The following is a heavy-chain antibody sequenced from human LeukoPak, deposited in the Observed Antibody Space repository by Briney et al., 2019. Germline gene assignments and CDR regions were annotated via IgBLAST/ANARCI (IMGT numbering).Heavy chain of an antibody. V-gene: IGHV4-4*09. D-gene: IGHD6-6*01. CDR2: IYTSGST. CDR1: GGSISSYY. J-gene: IGHJ6*03. CDR3: ARVHLYLRQLVTRFYYYYYMDV. Sequence: PSETLSLTCTVSGGSISSYYWSWIRQPPGKGLEWIGYIYTSGSTNYNPSLKSRVTISVDTSKNQFSLKLSSVTAADTAVYYCARVHLYLRQLVTRFYYYYYMDVWGKGTTVTVSS.